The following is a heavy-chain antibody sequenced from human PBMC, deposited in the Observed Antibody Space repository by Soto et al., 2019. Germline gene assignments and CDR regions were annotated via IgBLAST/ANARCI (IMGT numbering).Heavy chain of an antibody. D-gene: IGHD1-1*01. J-gene: IGHJ4*02. Sequence: QVQLMQSGAEVKKPGTSVTVSCKASGETFTSYGSSWVRQAPAQGLEWMGWISAQNGNTKYAQKVQGRVTMTTDTSTSTAYMELGSLISDDTAVYYCARDLAAGMIDYWGQGTLVAVSS. CDR3: ARDLAAGMIDY. V-gene: IGHV1-18*01. CDR1: GETFTSYG. CDR2: ISAQNGNT.